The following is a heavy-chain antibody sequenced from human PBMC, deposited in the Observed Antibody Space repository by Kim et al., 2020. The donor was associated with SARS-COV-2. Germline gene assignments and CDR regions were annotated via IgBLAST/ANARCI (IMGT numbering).Heavy chain of an antibody. CDR3: ARVTDDYGDQRFDY. D-gene: IGHD4-17*01. CDR1: GYTFTSYD. J-gene: IGHJ4*02. Sequence: ASVKVSCKASGYTFTSYDINWVRQATGQGLEWMGWMNPNSGNTGYAQKFQGRVTMTRNTSISTAYMELSSLRSEDTAVYYCARVTDDYGDQRFDYWGQGTLVTVSS. V-gene: IGHV1-8*02. CDR2: MNPNSGNT.